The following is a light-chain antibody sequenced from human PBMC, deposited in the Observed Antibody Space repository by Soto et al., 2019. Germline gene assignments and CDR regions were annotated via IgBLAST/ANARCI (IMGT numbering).Light chain of an antibody. J-gene: IGKJ1*01. Sequence: QMTHSPSSLSASVGYRVTITCQATQDIRKYLNWYQQKPGKAPKLLIYDASTLESGVPSRFSGTGSGTEFTLTISSLQPDDFATYYCQQFRTFGQGTKVDI. CDR3: QQFRT. CDR2: DAS. V-gene: IGKV1-5*01. CDR1: QDIRKY.